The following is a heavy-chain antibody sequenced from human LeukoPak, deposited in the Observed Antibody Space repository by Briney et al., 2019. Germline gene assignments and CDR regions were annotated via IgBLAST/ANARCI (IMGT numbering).Heavy chain of an antibody. CDR3: ARDAAYGYDRFDF. CDR1: GFIISNYA. D-gene: IGHD5-18*01. V-gene: IGHV3-30*04. J-gene: IGHJ4*02. CDR2: ISYDGSNK. Sequence: GGSLRLSCAASGFIISNYAMYWVRQAPGKGLEWVAAISYDGSNKYYADSVKGRFTISRDTSKNTLSLQVNSLRAEDTAVYYCARDAAYGYDRFDFWGQGTQVTVSS.